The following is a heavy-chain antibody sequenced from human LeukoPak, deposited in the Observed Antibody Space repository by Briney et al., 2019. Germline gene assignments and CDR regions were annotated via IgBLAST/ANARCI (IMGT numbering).Heavy chain of an antibody. CDR1: GLNYRIYQ. CDR3: ARDYDY. V-gene: IGHV3-48*03. J-gene: IGHJ4*02. Sequence: GGSLRLSCSASGLNYRIYQMNEPRDAPGKGLEWVSYISSSGSTIYYADSVKGRFTISRDNAKNSLYLQMNSLRAEDTAVYYCARDYDYWGQGTLVTVSS. CDR2: ISSSGSTI.